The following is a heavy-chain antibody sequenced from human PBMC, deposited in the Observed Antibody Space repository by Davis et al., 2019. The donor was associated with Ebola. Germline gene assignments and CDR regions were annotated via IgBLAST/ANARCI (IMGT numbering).Heavy chain of an antibody. J-gene: IGHJ6*02. D-gene: IGHD2-2*01. Sequence: MPSETLSLTCTVSGGSISSGDYYWSWVRQPPGKGLEWIGEIYHSGSTNYNPSLKSRVTISVDTSKNQFSLKLSSVTAADTAVYYCARHDGGLVVVPAADYYYYYGMDVWGQGTTVTVSS. CDR2: IYHSGST. V-gene: IGHV4-39*01. CDR1: GGSISSGDYY. CDR3: ARHDGGLVVVPAADYYYYYGMDV.